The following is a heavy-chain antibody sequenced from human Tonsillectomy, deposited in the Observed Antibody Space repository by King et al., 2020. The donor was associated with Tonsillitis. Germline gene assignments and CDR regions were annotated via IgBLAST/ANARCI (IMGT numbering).Heavy chain of an antibody. Sequence: QLVQSGAEVKKPGASVKVSCKASGYTFTSYGISWVRQAPGQGLEWMGWISAYNGDTNYAQKLQGRVTMTTDTSTSTAYMELRSLRSDDTAVYYCARDFTYGDYYYYGMDVWGQGTTVTVSS. D-gene: IGHD4-17*01. J-gene: IGHJ6*02. CDR1: GYTFTSYG. CDR2: ISAYNGDT. CDR3: ARDFTYGDYYYYGMDV. V-gene: IGHV1-18*04.